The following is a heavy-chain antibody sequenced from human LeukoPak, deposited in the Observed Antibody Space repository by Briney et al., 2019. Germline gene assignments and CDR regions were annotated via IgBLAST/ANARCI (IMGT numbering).Heavy chain of an antibody. Sequence: GESLKISCKVSGYSFTNYWIGWVRQMSGKGLEWMGIIYPGDSDTRYSPSFQGQVTISVDKSISTAYLQWSSLKASDTAMYYCARLHDYGDYDPYYYYMDVWGKGTTVTVSS. CDR2: IYPGDSDT. J-gene: IGHJ6*03. CDR1: GYSFTNYW. CDR3: ARLHDYGDYDPYYYYMDV. D-gene: IGHD4-17*01. V-gene: IGHV5-51*01.